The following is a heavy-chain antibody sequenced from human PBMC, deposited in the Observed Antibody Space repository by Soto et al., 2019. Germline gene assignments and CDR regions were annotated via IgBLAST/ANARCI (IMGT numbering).Heavy chain of an antibody. CDR2: IFYSGST. D-gene: IGHD3-9*01. J-gene: IGHJ5*02. Sequence: SETLSLTCTVSGGSISSYYWSWIRQPPGKGLEWIGYIFYSGSTYYNPSLKSRVTISVDTSKNQFSLKLSSVTAADTAVYYCARILYDILTGYRSTTNWFDPWGQGTLVTVSS. CDR3: ARILYDILTGYRSTTNWFDP. V-gene: IGHV4-59*08. CDR1: GGSISSYY.